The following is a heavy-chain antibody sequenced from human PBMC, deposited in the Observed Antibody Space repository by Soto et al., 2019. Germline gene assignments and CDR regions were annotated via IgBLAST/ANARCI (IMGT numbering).Heavy chain of an antibody. D-gene: IGHD3-10*01. Sequence: HPGGSLRLSCAASGFTFSSYDMHWVRQATGKGLEWVSAIGTAGDTYYPGSVKGRFTISRENAKNSLYLQMNSLRSEDTAVYYCVRAVPDPGSGSYLPGINDYWGQGTLVTVSS. CDR1: GFTFSSYD. CDR3: VRAVPDPGSGSYLPGINDY. J-gene: IGHJ4*02. CDR2: IGTAGDT. V-gene: IGHV3-13*01.